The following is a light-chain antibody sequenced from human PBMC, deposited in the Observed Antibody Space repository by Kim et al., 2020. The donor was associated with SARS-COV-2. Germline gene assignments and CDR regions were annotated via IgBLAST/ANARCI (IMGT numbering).Light chain of an antibody. V-gene: IGLV1-47*01. Sequence: GQRVVISCSGGSSNLGRNYVYWFQQLPRTAPKLLMSRNNQRPSGVPDRFSGSRSGTSASLAISGLRSEDEADYYCAAWDDSLTVVLFGGGTQLTVL. CDR2: RNN. CDR1: SSNLGRNY. CDR3: AAWDDSLTVVL. J-gene: IGLJ2*01.